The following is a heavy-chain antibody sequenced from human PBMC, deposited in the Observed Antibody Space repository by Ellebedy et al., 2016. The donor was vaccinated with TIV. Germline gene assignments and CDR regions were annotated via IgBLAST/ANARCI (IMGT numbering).Heavy chain of an antibody. CDR3: ARNVYGYGPDY. J-gene: IGHJ4*02. D-gene: IGHD5-18*01. CDR2: INPSGGST. CDR1: GYPFTSYN. V-gene: IGHV1-46*01. Sequence: AASVKVSCKASGYPFTSYNMHWVRQAPGQGLEWMGIINPSGGSTTSAQKFQGRVTMTRDTSTGTVYMELSSLRSDDTAVYYCARNVYGYGPDYWGQGTPVTVSS.